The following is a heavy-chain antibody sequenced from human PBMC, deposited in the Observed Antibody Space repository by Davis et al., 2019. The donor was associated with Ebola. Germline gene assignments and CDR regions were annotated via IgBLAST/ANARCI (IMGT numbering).Heavy chain of an antibody. D-gene: IGHD6-19*01. CDR1: GFTFSDYW. CDR3: AKGVAGSPLGYGMDV. J-gene: IGHJ6*02. Sequence: GESLKISCAASGFTFSDYWMHWVRQAPGKGLVWVSRINSDGSSTNYADSVKGRFTISRDNAKNSLYLQMNSLRAEDTALYYCAKGVAGSPLGYGMDVWGQGTTVTVSS. V-gene: IGHV3-74*01. CDR2: INSDGSST.